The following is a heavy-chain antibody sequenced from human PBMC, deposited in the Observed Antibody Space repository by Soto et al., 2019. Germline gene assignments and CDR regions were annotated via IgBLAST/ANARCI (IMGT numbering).Heavy chain of an antibody. CDR1: GFTFSNAW. CDR2: IKSKTDGGTT. V-gene: IGHV3-15*07. D-gene: IGHD1-26*01. J-gene: IGHJ4*02. Sequence: GGSLRLSCAASGFTFSNAWMNWVRQAPGKGLEWVGRIKSKTDGGTTDYAAPVKGRFTISRDDSKNTLYLQMNSLKTEDTAVYYCTTPIYSGSYYNFDYWGQGTLVTVSS. CDR3: TTPIYSGSYYNFDY.